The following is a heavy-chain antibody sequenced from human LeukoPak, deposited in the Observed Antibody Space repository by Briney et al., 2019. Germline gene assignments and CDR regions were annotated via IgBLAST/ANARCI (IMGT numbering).Heavy chain of an antibody. D-gene: IGHD1-7*01. CDR2: IYYSGST. Sequence: SETLSLTCTVSGGSISSGDYYWSWIRQPPGKGLEWLGYIYYSGSTYYNPSLKSRVTISVDTSKNQFSLKLSSVTAADTAVYYCARARITGTTPFDYWGRGTLVTVSS. J-gene: IGHJ4*02. CDR1: GGSISSGDYY. CDR3: ARARITGTTPFDY. V-gene: IGHV4-30-4*08.